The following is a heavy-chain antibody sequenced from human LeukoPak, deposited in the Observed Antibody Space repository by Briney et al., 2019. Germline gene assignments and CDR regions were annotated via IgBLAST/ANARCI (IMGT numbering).Heavy chain of an antibody. V-gene: IGHV1-18*01. CDR1: GYTFTSYG. Sequence: VASVKVSCKASGYTFTSYGNSWVRQAPAQGLEWVGWISAYNGNTNYEQKLLGRGTMTTETSTNTAYMELRSLRADDTAVYYCARNRIAVADYWGQGTLVTVSS. CDR2: ISAYNGNT. CDR3: ARNRIAVADY. D-gene: IGHD6-19*01. J-gene: IGHJ4*02.